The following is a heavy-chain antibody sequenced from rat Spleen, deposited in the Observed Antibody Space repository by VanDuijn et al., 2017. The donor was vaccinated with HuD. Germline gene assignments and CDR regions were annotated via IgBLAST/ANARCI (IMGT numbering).Heavy chain of an antibody. Sequence: EVQLVESGGGLVQPGRSLKLSCAASGFTFSNYGMAWVRQIPAKGLDWVASFSPSGVTYYRDSVKGRFTVSRENAKSTRYLLMDSLRSEDTATYFCVRLYTSGYSNWFAYWGQGTLVTVSS. CDR1: GFTFSNYG. CDR2: FSPSGVT. V-gene: IGHV5S13*01. CDR3: VRLYTSGYSNWFAY. J-gene: IGHJ3*01. D-gene: IGHD4-3*01.